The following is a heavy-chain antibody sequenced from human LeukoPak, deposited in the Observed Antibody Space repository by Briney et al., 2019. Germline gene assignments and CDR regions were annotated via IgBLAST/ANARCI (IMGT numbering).Heavy chain of an antibody. CDR1: GGSISSYS. D-gene: IGHD2-15*01. J-gene: IGHJ3*02. V-gene: IGHV4-59*08. CDR2: IYYSGST. CDR3: ARLPHPRGTFDI. Sequence: SETLSLTCTVSGGSISSYSWSWIRQPPGKGLEWIGYIYYSGSTNYNPSLKSRVTISIDTSKNQFSLKLSSVTAADMPVYYCARLPHPRGTFDIWGQGTMVTVSS.